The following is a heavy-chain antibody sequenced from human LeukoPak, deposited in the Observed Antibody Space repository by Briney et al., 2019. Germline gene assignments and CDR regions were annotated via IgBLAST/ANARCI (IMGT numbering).Heavy chain of an antibody. V-gene: IGHV3-30-3*01. D-gene: IGHD4-23*01. CDR3: ARDAETTVVTPDY. CDR2: ISYDGSNK. J-gene: IGHJ4*02. Sequence: GGSLRLSCAASGFTFSSYAMHWVRQAPGKGLEWVAVISYDGSNKYYADSVKGRFTISRDNSKNTLYLQMSSLRAEDTAVYYCARDAETTVVTPDYWGQGTLVTVSS. CDR1: GFTFSSYA.